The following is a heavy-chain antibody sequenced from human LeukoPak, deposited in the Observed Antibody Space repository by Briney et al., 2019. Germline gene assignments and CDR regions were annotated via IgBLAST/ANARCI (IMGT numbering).Heavy chain of an antibody. J-gene: IGHJ5*02. Sequence: ASVKVSCKASGYTFTSYGISWVRQAPGQGLEWMGWISAYNGNTNYAQKLQGRVTMTRNTSISTAYMELSSLRSEDTAVYYCARGSTWSWFDPWGQGTLVTVSS. D-gene: IGHD2/OR15-2a*01. V-gene: IGHV1-18*01. CDR2: ISAYNGNT. CDR1: GYTFTSYG. CDR3: ARGSTWSWFDP.